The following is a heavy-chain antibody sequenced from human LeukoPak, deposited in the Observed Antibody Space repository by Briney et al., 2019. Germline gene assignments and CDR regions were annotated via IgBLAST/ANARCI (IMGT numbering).Heavy chain of an antibody. V-gene: IGHV5-51*01. CDR2: IYPGDSDT. Sequence: GESLEISWKGSGYSFTSYWIDWVRQMPGKGLEWMGIIYPGDSDTRYSPSFQGQVTISADKSISTAYLQWSSLKASDTAMFYCARCLTATSFDYWGQGTLVTVSS. D-gene: IGHD2-21*02. CDR1: GYSFTSYW. J-gene: IGHJ4*02. CDR3: ARCLTATSFDY.